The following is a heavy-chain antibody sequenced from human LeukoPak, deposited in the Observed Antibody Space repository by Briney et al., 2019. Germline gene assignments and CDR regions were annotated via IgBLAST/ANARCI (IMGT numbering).Heavy chain of an antibody. J-gene: IGHJ5*02. CDR2: IYYSGST. CDR3: ARDPRYSSSWFPNWFDP. D-gene: IGHD6-13*01. CDR1: GGSISSSSYY. Sequence: PSETLSLTCTVSGGSISSSSYYWGWIRQPPGKGLEWIGSIYYSGSTYYNPSLKSRVTISVDTSKNQFSLKLSSVTAADTAVYYCARDPRYSSSWFPNWFDPWGQGTLVTVSS. V-gene: IGHV4-39*07.